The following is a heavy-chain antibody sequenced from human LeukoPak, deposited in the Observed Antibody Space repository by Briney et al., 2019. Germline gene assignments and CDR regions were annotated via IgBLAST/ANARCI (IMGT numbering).Heavy chain of an antibody. V-gene: IGHV4-59*08. D-gene: IGHD6-13*01. Sequence: SETLSLTCTVSGGSISSYYWSWIRQPPGKGLEWIGYIYYSGSTNYNPSLKSRVTISVDTSKNQFSLKLSSVTAADTAVYYCARLKAAAGTRYYYYGMDVWGQGTTVIVSS. CDR1: GGSISSYY. CDR2: IYYSGST. CDR3: ARLKAAAGTRYYYYGMDV. J-gene: IGHJ6*02.